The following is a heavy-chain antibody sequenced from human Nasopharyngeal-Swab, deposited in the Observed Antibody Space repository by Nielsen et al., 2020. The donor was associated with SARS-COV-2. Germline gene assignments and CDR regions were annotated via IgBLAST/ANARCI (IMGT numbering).Heavy chain of an antibody. CDR2: ISAYNGNT. D-gene: IGHD4-11*01. CDR1: GYTFTSYG. CDR3: ARLTVTTFYYYYGMDV. V-gene: IGHV1-18*01. J-gene: IGHJ6*02. Sequence: ASVQVSCKASGYTFTSYGISWVRQAPGQGLEWMGWISAYNGNTNYAQKLQGRVTMTTDTSTSTAYMELRSLSSDDTAVYYCARLTVTTFYYYYGMDVWGQGTTVTVSS.